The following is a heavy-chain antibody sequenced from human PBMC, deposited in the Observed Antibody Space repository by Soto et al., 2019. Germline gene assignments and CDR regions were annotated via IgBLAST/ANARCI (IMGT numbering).Heavy chain of an antibody. CDR3: ARGPVSDIVVVVAPPTLYYYGMDV. V-gene: IGHV3-30-3*01. J-gene: IGHJ6*02. Sequence: GSLLLSCADSGFTFSSYAMHWVRQAPGKGLEWVAVISYDGGNKYYADSVKGRFTISRDNSKNTLYLQMNSLRAEDTAVYYCARGPVSDIVVVVAPPTLYYYGMDVWGQGTTVTVLL. CDR2: ISYDGGNK. D-gene: IGHD2-15*01. CDR1: GFTFSSYA.